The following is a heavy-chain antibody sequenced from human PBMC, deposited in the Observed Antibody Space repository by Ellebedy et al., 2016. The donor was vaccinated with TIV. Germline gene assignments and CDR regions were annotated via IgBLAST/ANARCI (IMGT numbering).Heavy chain of an antibody. CDR1: GGTFSSYA. CDR3: ARDQGRGYSYGYCFY. CDR2: IIPIFGTA. Sequence: SVKVSCXASGGTFSSYAISWVRQAPGQGLEWMGGIIPIFGTANYAQKFQGRVTITADKSTSTAYMELSSLRSEDTAVYYCARDQGRGYSYGYCFYWGQGTLVTVSS. D-gene: IGHD5-18*01. J-gene: IGHJ4*02. V-gene: IGHV1-69*06.